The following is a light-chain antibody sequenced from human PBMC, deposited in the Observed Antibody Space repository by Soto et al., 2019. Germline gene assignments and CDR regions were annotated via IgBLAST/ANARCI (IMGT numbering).Light chain of an antibody. CDR3: SSYTSTNTQV. V-gene: IGLV2-14*01. J-gene: IGLJ1*01. Sequence: QSALTQPASVSGSPGQSISISCTGTSSDVGGYKYVSWYQQHPGKAPKLMIYEVSNRPSGVSNRFSGSKSGNTASVTISGLQAEDEADYYCSSYTSTNTQVFXTGTKLTVL. CDR1: SSDVGGYKY. CDR2: EVS.